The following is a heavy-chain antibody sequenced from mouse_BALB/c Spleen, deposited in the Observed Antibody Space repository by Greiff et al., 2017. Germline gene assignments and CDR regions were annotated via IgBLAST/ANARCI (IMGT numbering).Heavy chain of an antibody. Sequence: QVQLQQSGAELMKPGASVKISCKATGYTFSSYWIEWVKQRPGHGLEWIGEILPGSGSTNYNVKFKGKATFTADTSSNTAYMQLSSLTSEDSAVYYCARHPMDYWGQGTSVTVSS. V-gene: IGHV1-9*01. CDR1: GYTFSSYW. CDR2: ILPGSGST. J-gene: IGHJ4*01. CDR3: ARHPMDY.